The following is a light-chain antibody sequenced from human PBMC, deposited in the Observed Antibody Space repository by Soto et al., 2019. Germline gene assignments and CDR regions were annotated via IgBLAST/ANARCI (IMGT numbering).Light chain of an antibody. J-gene: IGKJ2*01. CDR1: QSLRSL. Sequence: IVLTQSPATLSVSPGERVTLSCRASQSLRSLLAWYQQKPGQAPRLLIYGASTRATGSPARFSGSGSGTEFSLTITSMQSEDFAVYYCQQYDTWPPYTFGQGTKLEIK. CDR2: GAS. CDR3: QQYDTWPPYT. V-gene: IGKV3-15*01.